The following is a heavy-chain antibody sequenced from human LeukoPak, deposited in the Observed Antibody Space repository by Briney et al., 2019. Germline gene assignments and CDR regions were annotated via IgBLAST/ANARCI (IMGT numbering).Heavy chain of an antibody. CDR3: ARHATNTVWEYYFDY. J-gene: IGHJ4*02. Sequence: SETLSLTCTVPGGSISSYYWSWIRQPPGKGLEWIGYIYYSGSTNYNPSLKSRVTISVDTSKNQFSLKLSSVTAADTAVYYCARHATNTVWEYYFDYWGQGTLVTVSS. CDR2: IYYSGST. CDR1: GGSISSYY. D-gene: IGHD1-26*01. V-gene: IGHV4-59*08.